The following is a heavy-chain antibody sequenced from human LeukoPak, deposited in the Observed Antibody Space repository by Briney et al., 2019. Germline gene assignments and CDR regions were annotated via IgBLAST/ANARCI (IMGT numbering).Heavy chain of an antibody. V-gene: IGHV1-69*06. Sequence: SVKVSCKAFGGTFSSYAISWVRQAPGQGLEWMGGIIPIFGTANYAQKFQGRVTITADKSTSTAYMELSSLRSEDTAVYYCARASTSDYYDSSGYYFWGQGTLVTVSP. CDR3: ARASTSDYYDSSGYYF. J-gene: IGHJ4*02. CDR2: IIPIFGTA. D-gene: IGHD3-22*01. CDR1: GGTFSSYA.